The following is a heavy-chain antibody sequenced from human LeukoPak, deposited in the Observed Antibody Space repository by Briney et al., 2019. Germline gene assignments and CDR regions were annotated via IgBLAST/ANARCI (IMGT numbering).Heavy chain of an antibody. CDR3: ACEYSSSWFDY. J-gene: IGHJ4*02. CDR2: ISYDGSNK. Sequence: GGSLRLSCAASGFTFSSYAMHWVRQAPGKGLEWVAVISYDGSNKYYADSVKGRFTISRDNSKNTLYLQMNSPRAEDTAVYYCACEYSSSWFDYWGQGTLVTVSS. V-gene: IGHV3-30-3*01. CDR1: GFTFSSYA. D-gene: IGHD6-13*01.